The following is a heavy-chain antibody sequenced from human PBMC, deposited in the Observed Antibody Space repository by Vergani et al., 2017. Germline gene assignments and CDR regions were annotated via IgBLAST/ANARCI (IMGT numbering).Heavy chain of an antibody. J-gene: IGHJ6*02. Sequence: SGYYWSWIRQPPGKGLGWIGEINHSGSTYSNPSLKSRVTISVDTSKNQFSLKLSSVTAADTAVYYCARADGYSYGRDYYYYGMDVWGQGTTVTVSS. V-gene: IGHV4-34*01. CDR1: SGYY. CDR3: ARADGYSYGRDYYYYGMDV. D-gene: IGHD5-18*01. CDR2: INHSGST.